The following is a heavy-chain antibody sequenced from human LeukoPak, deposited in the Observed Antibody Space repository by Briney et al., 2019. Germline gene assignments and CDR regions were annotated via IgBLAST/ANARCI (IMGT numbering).Heavy chain of an antibody. CDR3: ARTKQDYSPYYFDY. V-gene: IGHV3-23*01. J-gene: IGHJ4*02. D-gene: IGHD2-15*01. CDR2: ISGSGGST. Sequence: GGSLRLSCAVSGFTFSSYAMSWVRQAPGKGLEWVSGISGSGGSTYYADSVKGRFTISRDNSKNTLYLQMNSLRAEDTAVYYCARTKQDYSPYYFDYWGQGTLVTVSS. CDR1: GFTFSSYA.